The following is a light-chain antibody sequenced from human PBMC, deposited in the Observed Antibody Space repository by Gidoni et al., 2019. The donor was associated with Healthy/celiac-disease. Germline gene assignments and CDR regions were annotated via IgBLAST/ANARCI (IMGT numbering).Light chain of an antibody. CDR3: QQSYSTPQST. V-gene: IGKV1-39*01. CDR1: QSISIY. J-gene: IGKJ3*01. CDR2: AAS. Sequence: DIQMTQSPSSLSASVGDRVTITCRASQSISIYLNWYQQKPGKAPQLLIYAASSLQSGVPSRFSGSGSGTDFTLTISSLQPEDFATYYCQQSYSTPQSTFGPGTKVDIK.